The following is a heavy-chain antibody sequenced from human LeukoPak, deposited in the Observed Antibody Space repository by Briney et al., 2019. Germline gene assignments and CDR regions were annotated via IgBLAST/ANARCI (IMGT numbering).Heavy chain of an antibody. D-gene: IGHD6-13*01. CDR1: GGSISSGGHY. CDR2: INHSGST. Sequence: PSQTLSLTCTVSGGSISSGGHYWSWIRQPPGKGLEWIGEINHSGSTNYNPSLKSRVTISVDTSKNQFSLKLSSVTAADTAVYYCARSGVAAAGTILDVWGQGTTVTVSS. J-gene: IGHJ6*02. V-gene: IGHV4-30-2*01. CDR3: ARSGVAAAGTILDV.